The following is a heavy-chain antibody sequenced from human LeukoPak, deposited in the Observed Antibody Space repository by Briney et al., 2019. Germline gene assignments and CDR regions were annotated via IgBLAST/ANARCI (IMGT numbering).Heavy chain of an antibody. CDR3: ARGAPYCSGGSCYSRGLDY. Sequence: SETLSLTCAVYGGSFSGYYWSWIRQPPGKGLEWIGEIDHSGSTNYNPSLKSRVTISVDTSKNQFSLKLSSVTAADTAVYYCARGAPYCSGGSCYSRGLDYWGQGTLVTVSS. J-gene: IGHJ4*02. CDR1: GGSFSGYY. D-gene: IGHD2-15*01. CDR2: IDHSGST. V-gene: IGHV4-34*01.